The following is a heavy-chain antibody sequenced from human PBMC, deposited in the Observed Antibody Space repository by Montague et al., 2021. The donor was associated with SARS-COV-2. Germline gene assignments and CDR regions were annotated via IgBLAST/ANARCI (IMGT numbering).Heavy chain of an antibody. V-gene: IGHV3-48*03. CDR2: ISRSGSII. CDR3: AREYIEAAGHGNDY. Sequence: PLRLSCAASGFTFSSYEMNWVRQAPGKGLEWVSYISRSGSIIYYADSVKGRFTISRDNAKNSLYLQMNSLRAEDTAVYYCAREYIEAAGHGNDYWGQGTLVTVSS. CDR1: GFTFSSYE. J-gene: IGHJ4*02. D-gene: IGHD6-13*01.